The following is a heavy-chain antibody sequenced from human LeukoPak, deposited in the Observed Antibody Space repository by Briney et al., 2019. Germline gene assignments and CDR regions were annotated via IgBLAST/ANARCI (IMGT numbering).Heavy chain of an antibody. CDR2: INPNSGGT. J-gene: IGHJ4*02. V-gene: IGHV1-2*02. D-gene: IGHD3-10*01. CDR1: GYTFTGYY. CDR3: ARVRYYGSGSYSNLDY. Sequence: ASVKVSCKASGYTFTGYYMHWVRQAPGQGLEWMGWINPNSGGTNYAQKFQGRVTMTRDTSISTAYMELSRLRSDDTAVYYCARVRYYGSGSYSNLDYWGQGTLVTVSS.